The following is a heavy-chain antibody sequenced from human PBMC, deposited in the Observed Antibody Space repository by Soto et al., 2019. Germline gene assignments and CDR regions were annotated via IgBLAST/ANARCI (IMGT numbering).Heavy chain of an antibody. Sequence: ASVKVSCKASGYTFTSYAIHWVRQAPVQRLEWMGWINAGNGNTKYSQNFQGRVTITRDTSASTAYMELSSLRSEDTALYYCARASSNFEYNWFDPWGQGTLVTVSS. J-gene: IGHJ5*02. V-gene: IGHV1-3*01. CDR2: INAGNGNT. CDR1: GYTFTSYA. D-gene: IGHD1-1*01. CDR3: ARASSNFEYNWFDP.